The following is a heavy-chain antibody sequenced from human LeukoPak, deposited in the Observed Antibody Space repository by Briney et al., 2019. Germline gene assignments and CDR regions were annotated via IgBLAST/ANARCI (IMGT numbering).Heavy chain of an antibody. Sequence: SETLSLTYAVYGGSFSGYYWSWIRQPPGKGLEWIGEINHSGSTNYNPSLKSRVTISVDTSKNQFSLKLSSVTAADTAVYYCARVHISGYYYAVRYYFDYWGQGTLVTVSS. V-gene: IGHV4-34*01. CDR1: GGSFSGYY. CDR2: INHSGST. CDR3: ARVHISGYYYAVRYYFDY. J-gene: IGHJ4*02. D-gene: IGHD3-22*01.